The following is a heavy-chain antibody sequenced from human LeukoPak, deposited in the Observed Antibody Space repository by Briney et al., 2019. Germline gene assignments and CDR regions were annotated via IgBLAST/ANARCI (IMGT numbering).Heavy chain of an antibody. Sequence: GGSLRLSCAASGFTFMNWVRQAPGKGLGWVSYISSSSSTIYYADSVKGRFTISRDTAKNSLYLQMNSLGAEDTAVYYCAREMTGYSSSAIDYWGQGTLVTVSS. V-gene: IGHV3-48*01. D-gene: IGHD6-13*01. CDR3: AREMTGYSSSAIDY. CDR2: ISSSSSTI. CDR1: GFTF. J-gene: IGHJ4*02.